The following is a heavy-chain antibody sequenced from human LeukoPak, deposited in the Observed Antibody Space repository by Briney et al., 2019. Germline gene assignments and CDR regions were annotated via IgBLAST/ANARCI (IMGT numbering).Heavy chain of an antibody. CDR1: GGSISSYY. J-gene: IGHJ4*02. D-gene: IGHD3-22*01. Sequence: TSETLSLTCTVSGGSISSYYWSWIRQPAGKGLEWIGRIYTSGSTNYNPSLKSRVTMSVDTSKNQFSLKLSSVTAADTAVYYCARESYDSSGYYPVYWGQGTLVTVSP. V-gene: IGHV4-4*07. CDR2: IYTSGST. CDR3: ARESYDSSGYYPVY.